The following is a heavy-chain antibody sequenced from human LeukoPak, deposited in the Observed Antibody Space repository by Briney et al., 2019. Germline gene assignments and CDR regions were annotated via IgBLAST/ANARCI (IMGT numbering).Heavy chain of an antibody. CDR3: ARSQDTMIVGTLAFGI. Sequence: SETLSLTCAVYGGSFSGYYWSWIRQPPGKGLEWIGEINHSGSTNYNPSLKSRVTISVDTSKNQFSLKLSSVTAADTAVYYCARSQDTMIVGTLAFGIWGQGTMVTVSS. CDR1: GGSFSGYY. J-gene: IGHJ3*02. V-gene: IGHV4-34*01. CDR2: INHSGST. D-gene: IGHD3-22*01.